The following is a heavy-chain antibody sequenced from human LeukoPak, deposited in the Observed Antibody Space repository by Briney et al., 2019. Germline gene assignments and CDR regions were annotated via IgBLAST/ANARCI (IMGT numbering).Heavy chain of an antibody. CDR2: FDPEDGET. J-gene: IGHJ4*02. D-gene: IGHD5-18*01. V-gene: IGHV1-24*01. Sequence: ASVKVSCKVSGYTLTELSMHWVRQAPGKGLEWMGGFDPEDGETIYAQKFQGRVTMTEGTSTDTAYMELSSLRSEDTAVYYCATINTAMDLPVDYWGQGTLVTVSS. CDR3: ATINTAMDLPVDY. CDR1: GYTLTELS.